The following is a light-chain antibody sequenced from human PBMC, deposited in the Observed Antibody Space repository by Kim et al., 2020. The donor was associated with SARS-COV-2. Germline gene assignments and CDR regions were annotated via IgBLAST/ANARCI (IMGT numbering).Light chain of an antibody. V-gene: IGLV4-69*01. CDR2: LNSDGSQ. CDR1: SGHSRNA. CDR3: QTCDTGIHV. J-gene: IGLJ7*01. Sequence: LVLTQSPSASASLGASVKLTCTLSSGHSRNAIAWHQQQQERGHRYLMKLNSDGSQTKGDGIPDRFSGSSSGAARYLTISSLQSEDEADYYCQTCDTGIHVFGGGTQLTVL.